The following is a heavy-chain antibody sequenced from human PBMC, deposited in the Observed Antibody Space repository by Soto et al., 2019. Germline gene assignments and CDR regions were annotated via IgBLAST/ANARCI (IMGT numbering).Heavy chain of an antibody. CDR3: AKWTCSGGSCYFAY. Sequence: GGSLRLSCEASGFTFTTYTFHWVRQAPGKGLEWVAVISSDANHRYYADSVKGRFTVSRDNSKNTLYVQMNSLRAEDTAVYYCAKWTCSGGSCYFAYWGQGTLVTVSS. CDR2: ISSDANHR. V-gene: IGHV3-30-3*02. D-gene: IGHD2-15*01. J-gene: IGHJ4*02. CDR1: GFTFTTYT.